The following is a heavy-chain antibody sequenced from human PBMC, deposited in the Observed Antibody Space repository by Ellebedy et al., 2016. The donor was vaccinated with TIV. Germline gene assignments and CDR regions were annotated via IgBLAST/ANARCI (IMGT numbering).Heavy chain of an antibody. J-gene: IGHJ6*02. CDR3: ARRRRVEAGTVRKKRGAHYKYGMDV. CDR1: GGSMNSGGFS. V-gene: IGHV4-30-2*01. CDR2: IYHSGKT. Sequence: SETLSLXCAVSGGSMNSGGFSWTWIRQTPGRGLEWIAYIYHSGKTYYNPSLQSRVTLSIDTSKNQFSLRLSSVTAADTAVYYCARRRRVEAGTVRKKRGAHYKYGMDVWGQGTAVTVSS. D-gene: IGHD1/OR15-1a*01.